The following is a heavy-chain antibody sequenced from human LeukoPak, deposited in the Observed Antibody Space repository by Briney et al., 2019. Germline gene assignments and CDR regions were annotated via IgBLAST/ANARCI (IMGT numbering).Heavy chain of an antibody. CDR1: DYSISSGYY. V-gene: IGHV4-38-2*02. CDR3: ARSLSTTGTKY. J-gene: IGHJ4*02. Sequence: SETLSLXCTISDYSISSGYYWGWIRQPPGKGLERIGSIYHSGSTYYNPSLKSRVTISVDTSKNQFSLKLTSVTAADTAVYYCARSLSTTGTKYWGPGTLVTVSS. CDR2: IYHSGST. D-gene: IGHD1-7*01.